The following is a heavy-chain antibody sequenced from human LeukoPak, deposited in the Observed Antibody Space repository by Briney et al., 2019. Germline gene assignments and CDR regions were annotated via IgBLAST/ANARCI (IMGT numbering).Heavy chain of an antibody. J-gene: IGHJ6*02. CDR2: IYTSGST. Sequence: SETLSLTCTVSGGSISSYYWSWIRQPAGKGLEWIGRIYTSGSTNYNPPLKSRVTMSVDTSKNQFSLKLSSVTAADTAVYYCASSYPNYYYYGMDVWGQGTTVTVSS. CDR3: ASSYPNYYYYGMDV. D-gene: IGHD2-2*01. CDR1: GGSISSYY. V-gene: IGHV4-4*07.